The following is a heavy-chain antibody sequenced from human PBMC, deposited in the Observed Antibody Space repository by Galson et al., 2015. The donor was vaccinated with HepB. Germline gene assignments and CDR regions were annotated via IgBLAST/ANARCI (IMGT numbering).Heavy chain of an antibody. CDR2: IYTSGST. V-gene: IGHV4-61*02. J-gene: IGHJ5*02. D-gene: IGHD3-10*01. CDR1: GGSISSGSYY. Sequence: TLSLTCTVSGGSISSGSYYWSWIRQPAGKGLEWIGRIYTSGSTNYNPSLKSRVTMSVDTSKNQFSLKLSSVTAADTAVYYCARGITMVRGVPWFDPWGQGTLVTVSS. CDR3: ARGITMVRGVPWFDP.